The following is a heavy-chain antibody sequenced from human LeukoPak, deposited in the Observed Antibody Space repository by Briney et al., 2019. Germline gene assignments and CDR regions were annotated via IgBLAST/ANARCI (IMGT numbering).Heavy chain of an antibody. CDR2: IHTYNGHT. Sequence: ASVKVSCKASGYTFTSYGISWVRQAPGQGLEWMGWIHTYNGHTNYAQKLQGRVTMTTDTSTSTAYMELSSLRSEGTAVYYCARDLMTTVTNFYYYMDVWGKGTTVTVSS. J-gene: IGHJ6*03. V-gene: IGHV1-18*01. CDR1: GYTFTSYG. D-gene: IGHD4-17*01. CDR3: ARDLMTTVTNFYYYMDV.